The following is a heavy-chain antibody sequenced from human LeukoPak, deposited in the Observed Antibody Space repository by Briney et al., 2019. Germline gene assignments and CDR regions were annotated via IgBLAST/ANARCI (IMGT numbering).Heavy chain of an antibody. J-gene: IGHJ4*02. D-gene: IGHD5-24*01. CDR3: AKQVLEMATIRGYFDY. CDR2: IKQDGSEK. CDR1: EFSFSSDL. Sequence: PGGSLRLSCAASEFSFSSDLMSWVRQAPGKGLEWVANIKQDGSEKYYVDSVKGRFTISRDNAKNSLYLQMNNLRAEDTAVYYCAKQVLEMATIRGYFDYWGQGTLVTVSS. V-gene: IGHV3-7*01.